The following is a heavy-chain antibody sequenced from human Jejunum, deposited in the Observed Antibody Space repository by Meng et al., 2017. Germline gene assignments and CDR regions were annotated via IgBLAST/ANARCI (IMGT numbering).Heavy chain of an antibody. D-gene: IGHD2-15*01. Sequence: GESLKISCADSGFTFSGYEFNWVRQAPGKGLEWISKISSSGRTIYSADSVKGRFTVSRDNANNLLYLKMNSLRAEDTAVYYCVRDLGYCSGGNCYRAYAFDIWGQGTLVTVSS. CDR1: GFTFSGYE. CDR3: VRDLGYCSGGNCYRAYAFDI. J-gene: IGHJ3*02. V-gene: IGHV3-48*03. CDR2: ISSSGRTI.